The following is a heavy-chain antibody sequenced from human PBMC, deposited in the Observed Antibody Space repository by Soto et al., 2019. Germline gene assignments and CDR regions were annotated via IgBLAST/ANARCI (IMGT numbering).Heavy chain of an antibody. D-gene: IGHD2-15*01. J-gene: IGHJ4*02. Sequence: QYTEKGLEWMGWINAGNGNTKYSQKFQDRVTITRDTSASTAYMELSSLRSEDTAVYYCARDPGGVPDYWGQGSPVTVTS. CDR3: ARDPGGVPDY. V-gene: IGHV1-3*01. CDR2: INAGNGNT.